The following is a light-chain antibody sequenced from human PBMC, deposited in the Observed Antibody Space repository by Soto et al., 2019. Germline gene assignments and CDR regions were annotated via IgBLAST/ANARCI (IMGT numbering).Light chain of an antibody. CDR2: EGS. V-gene: IGLV2-23*01. CDR1: SSDVGSYNL. J-gene: IGLJ2*01. CDR3: SSYAGSSTHVV. Sequence: QSALTQPASVSGSPGQSITISCTGISSDVGSYNLVSWYQQHPGKAPKVMIYEGSKRPSGVSNRFSGSRPGNTASLTISGLQAEDEAHHYCSSYAGSSTHVVFGGGTKVTVL.